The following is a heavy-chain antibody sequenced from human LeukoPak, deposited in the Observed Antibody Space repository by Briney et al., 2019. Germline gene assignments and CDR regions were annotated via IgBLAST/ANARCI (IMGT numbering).Heavy chain of an antibody. Sequence: SQTLSLTCAISGDSVSSNSAAWNWIRQSPSRGLESLGRTYYRSKWYNDYAVSVKSRITINPDTSKNQFSLQLNSVTPEDTAVYYCARAAAGPTGNHWYFDLWGRGTLVTVSS. CDR2: TYYRSKWYN. D-gene: IGHD6-13*01. CDR3: ARAAAGPTGNHWYFDL. V-gene: IGHV6-1*01. J-gene: IGHJ2*01. CDR1: GDSVSSNSAA.